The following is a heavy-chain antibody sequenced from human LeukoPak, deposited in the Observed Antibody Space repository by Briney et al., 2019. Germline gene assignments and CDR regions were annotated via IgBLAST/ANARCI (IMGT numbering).Heavy chain of an antibody. CDR1: GFSFRSYG. J-gene: IGHJ4*02. V-gene: IGHV3-33*06. D-gene: IGHD3-3*01. CDR3: AKASSITILFDY. CDR2: IWNDGSNK. Sequence: GRSLRLSCAASGFSFRSYGMHWVRQAPGKGLEWVAVIWNDGSNKYYADSVKGRFTISRDDSENTLYLQMNSLRAEDTAVYYCAKASSITILFDYWGQGTLVTVSS.